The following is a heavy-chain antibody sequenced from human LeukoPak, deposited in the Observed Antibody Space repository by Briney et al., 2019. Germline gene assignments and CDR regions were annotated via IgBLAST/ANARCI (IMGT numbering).Heavy chain of an antibody. CDR2: ISGSGAST. D-gene: IGHD2-2*01. Sequence: GGSLRLSCAASGFTFSSYAMSWVRQAPGKGLEWVSAISGSGASTYYADSVKGRFTISRDDSRNTLYLQMNSLRAEDTAVYYCARGTSNIVVVAPAMRGEDGMDFWGQGTTVTVSS. J-gene: IGHJ6*02. V-gene: IGHV3-23*01. CDR3: ARGTSNIVVVAPAMRGEDGMDF. CDR1: GFTFSSYA.